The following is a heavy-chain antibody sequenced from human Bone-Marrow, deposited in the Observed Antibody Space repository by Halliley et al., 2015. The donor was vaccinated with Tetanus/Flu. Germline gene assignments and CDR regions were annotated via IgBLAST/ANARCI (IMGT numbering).Heavy chain of an antibody. CDR1: RFTLTENY. CDR3: AREMTVNAMDV. J-gene: IGHJ6*02. V-gene: IGHV3-11*06. CDR2: ISGSGRHT. D-gene: IGHD4-17*01. Sequence: SLRLSCAASRFTLTENYMSWIRQAPGKGLEWVAYISGSGRHTNYADSVRGRFTISRDNAKKSVYLQMNSLRGDDTAVYYCAREMTVNAMDVWGQGTTVTVSS.